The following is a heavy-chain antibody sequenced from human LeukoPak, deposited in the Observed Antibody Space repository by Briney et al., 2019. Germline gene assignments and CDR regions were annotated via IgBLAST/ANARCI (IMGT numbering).Heavy chain of an antibody. D-gene: IGHD2-15*01. J-gene: IGHJ3*02. CDR3: AREGYCSGGSCRTDAFDI. Sequence: GASVKVSCKASGGTFSSYAICWVRQAPGQGLEWMGGIIPIFGTANYAQKFQGRVTITADESTSTAYMELSSLRSEDTAVYYCAREGYCSGGSCRTDAFDIWGQGTMVTVSS. CDR2: IIPIFGTA. CDR1: GGTFSSYA. V-gene: IGHV1-69*13.